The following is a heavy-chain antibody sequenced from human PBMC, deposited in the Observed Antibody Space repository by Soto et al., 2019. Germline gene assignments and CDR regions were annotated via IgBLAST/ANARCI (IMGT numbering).Heavy chain of an antibody. CDR3: AREGPYGDSSFDY. D-gene: IGHD4-17*01. Sequence: GSLRLSCAASGFTFSDYHMSWIRQAPGKGLEWVSYIRSRDNYTNYVESVKGRFTTSRDNAKNSLYLQINSLRAEDTALYYCAREGPYGDSSFDYWGQGTLVTVSS. V-gene: IGHV3-11*06. CDR2: IRSRDNYT. J-gene: IGHJ4*02. CDR1: GFTFSDYH.